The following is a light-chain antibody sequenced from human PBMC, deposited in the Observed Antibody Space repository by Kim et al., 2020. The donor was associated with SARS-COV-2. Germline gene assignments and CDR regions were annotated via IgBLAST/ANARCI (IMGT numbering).Light chain of an antibody. CDR1: QAISTW. CDR2: AAS. V-gene: IGKV1-12*01. Sequence: ASVGERVTITCRARQAISTWLAWYQQRAGKAPKLLIYAASSLQSGVPSRFSGSGSGTDFTLTISSLQPEDFATYYCQHTNRFPFTFGGGTKVEIK. J-gene: IGKJ4*01. CDR3: QHTNRFPFT.